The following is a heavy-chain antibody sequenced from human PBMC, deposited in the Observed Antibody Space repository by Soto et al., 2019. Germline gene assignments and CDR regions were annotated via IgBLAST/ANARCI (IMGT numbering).Heavy chain of an antibody. Sequence: GASVKVSCKASGYTVTSYGIGWVRQAPGQGLEWMGWISDYNGNTNYAQKLQGRVTMTTDTSTSTAYMELRSLRSDDTAVYYCAREIRFLEWSPQYYMDVWGKGTTVTVSS. D-gene: IGHD3-3*01. V-gene: IGHV1-18*01. CDR3: AREIRFLEWSPQYYMDV. CDR2: ISDYNGNT. CDR1: GYTVTSYG. J-gene: IGHJ6*03.